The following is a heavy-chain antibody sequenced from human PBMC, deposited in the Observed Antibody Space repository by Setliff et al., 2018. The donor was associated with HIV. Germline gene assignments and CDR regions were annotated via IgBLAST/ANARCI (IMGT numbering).Heavy chain of an antibody. V-gene: IGHV4-30-4*01. D-gene: IGHD2-21*02. Sequence: SETLSLTCTVSGVSIAGGDYYWSWIRQSPGKGLEWVGYIYYTGNTYFNPSLESRLSMSVDTSKNQFTLELHSVTAADTAVYYCVRYGDDVRRFDFWGQGTLVT. CDR3: VRYGDDVRRFDF. CDR1: GVSIAGGDYY. CDR2: IYYTGNT. J-gene: IGHJ4*02.